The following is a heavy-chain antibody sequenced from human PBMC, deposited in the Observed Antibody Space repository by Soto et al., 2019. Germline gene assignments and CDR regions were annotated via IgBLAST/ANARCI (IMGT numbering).Heavy chain of an antibody. Sequence: SGPTLVNPTQTLTLTCPFSGFSLSTTGMCVSWIRQPPGKALEWLARLDWDDGKYYGTSLKTRLTISKDTSKNQVVVTMTNMDPVDTATYYCARDYGPGIYSFDFWGQGTLVTVSS. CDR2: LDWDDGK. D-gene: IGHD3-10*01. V-gene: IGHV2-70*11. J-gene: IGHJ4*02. CDR1: GFSLSTTGMC. CDR3: ARDYGPGIYSFDF.